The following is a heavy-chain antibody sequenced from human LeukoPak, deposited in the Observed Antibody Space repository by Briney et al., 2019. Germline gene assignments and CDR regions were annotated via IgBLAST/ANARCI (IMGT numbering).Heavy chain of an antibody. V-gene: IGHV3-66*01. CDR1: GFTVSSNY. Sequence: GGSLRLSCAASGFTVSSNYMSWVRQAPGKGLEWVSVIYSGGSTYYADSVKGRFTISRDNSKNTLYLQMNSLRAEDTAVYYCARDPDYGVDYFDYWGQGTLVTVSS. CDR2: IYSGGST. CDR3: ARDPDYGVDYFDY. J-gene: IGHJ4*02. D-gene: IGHD4-17*01.